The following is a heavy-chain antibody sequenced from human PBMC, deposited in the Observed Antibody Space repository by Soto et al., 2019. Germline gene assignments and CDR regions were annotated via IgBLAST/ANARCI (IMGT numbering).Heavy chain of an antibody. Sequence: GGALRLSCAGSGFTFSTFDIHWGRQAPGKGLEWVSGIGTLSDTFYAASVQGRFTISRRNAKNSVYLQMNSLRAGDTAFYYCARGRSFSYDSTPPPMFDPWGQGTLVTVSS. D-gene: IGHD3-10*01. CDR1: GFTFSTFD. CDR2: IGTLSDT. CDR3: ARGRSFSYDSTPPPMFDP. V-gene: IGHV3-13*01. J-gene: IGHJ5*02.